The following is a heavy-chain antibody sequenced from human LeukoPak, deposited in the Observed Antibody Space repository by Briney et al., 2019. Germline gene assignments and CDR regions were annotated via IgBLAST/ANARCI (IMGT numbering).Heavy chain of an antibody. V-gene: IGHV3-30*02. CDR2: IRDDGTDK. Sequence: GGSLRLSCAASGFIFSSYGMHWVRQSPGKGLEWVAFIRDDGTDKYYADSVRGRFTTSRDNSKNTLYLQLNSLRDEDTAVYYCVKDTGRGDFWGQGTLVTVSS. J-gene: IGHJ4*02. CDR1: GFIFSSYG. CDR3: VKDTGRGDF. D-gene: IGHD3-10*01.